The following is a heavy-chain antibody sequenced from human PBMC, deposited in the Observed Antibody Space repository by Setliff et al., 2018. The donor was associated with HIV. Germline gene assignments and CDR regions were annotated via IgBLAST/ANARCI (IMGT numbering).Heavy chain of an antibody. D-gene: IGHD2-8*01. CDR2: IFYTGST. CDR3: ARRGRDGVFIMFATGFDP. J-gene: IGHJ5*02. Sequence: SETLSLTCSVSGGSISSSTYYWGWIRQPPGKGLEWIGDIFYTGSTYYNPSLKSRVAISVNTSENQFSLKLNSVTAADTAVYYCARRGRDGVFIMFATGFDPWGQGALVTAPQ. V-gene: IGHV4-39*01. CDR1: GGSISSSTYY.